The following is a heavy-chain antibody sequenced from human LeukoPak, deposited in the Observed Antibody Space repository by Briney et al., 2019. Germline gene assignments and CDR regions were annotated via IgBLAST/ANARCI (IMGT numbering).Heavy chain of an antibody. J-gene: IGHJ4*02. V-gene: IGHV3-30*18. CDR3: AKQQYCSTTTCPPVG. Sequence: GGSLRLSCAASGFTFSNYGMHWVRQAPGKGLEWVAVISYDGSNKYYADSVKGRFTISRDNSKNTLYLQMNSLRAEDTAVYYCAKQQYCSTTTCPPVGWGQGTLVTVSS. CDR1: GFTFSNYG. D-gene: IGHD2-2*01. CDR2: ISYDGSNK.